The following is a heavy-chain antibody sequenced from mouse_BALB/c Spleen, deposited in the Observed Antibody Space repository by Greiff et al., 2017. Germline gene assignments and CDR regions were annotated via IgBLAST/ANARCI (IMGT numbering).Heavy chain of an antibody. D-gene: IGHD1-1*01. CDR1: GFNIKDYY. J-gene: IGHJ3*01. Sequence: EVQLQQSGAELVRPGALVKLSCKASGFNIKDYYMHWVKQRPEQGLEWIGWIDPENGNTIYDPKFQGKASITADTSSNTAYLQLSSLTSEDTAVYYCALSYVRAWCAYWGQGTLVTVSA. CDR3: ALSYVRAWCAY. V-gene: IGHV14-1*02. CDR2: IDPENGNT.